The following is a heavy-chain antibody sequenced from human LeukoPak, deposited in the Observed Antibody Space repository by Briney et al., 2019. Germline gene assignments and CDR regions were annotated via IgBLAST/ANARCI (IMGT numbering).Heavy chain of an antibody. CDR2: IYSGGST. Sequence: GGSLRLSCAASGFTVSSNYMSWVRQAPGKGLEWVSVIYSGGSTYYADSVKGRFTISRDNSKNTLYLQMNSLRAEDTAVFYCAKTSGWPYYFDYWGQGTLVTVSS. J-gene: IGHJ4*02. D-gene: IGHD6-19*01. CDR3: AKTSGWPYYFDY. V-gene: IGHV3-66*01. CDR1: GFTVSSNY.